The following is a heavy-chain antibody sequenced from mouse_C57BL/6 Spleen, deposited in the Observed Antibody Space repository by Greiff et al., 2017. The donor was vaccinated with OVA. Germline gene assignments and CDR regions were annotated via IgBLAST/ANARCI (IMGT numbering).Heavy chain of an antibody. V-gene: IGHV1-15*01. CDR3: TRSKYSNKFIDY. Sequence: VQLQQSGAELVRPGASVTLSCTASGYTFTDYEMHWVKQTPVHGLEWIGAIDPETGGTAYNQKFKGTAILTANKSSSTAYMEHRNLTSADSAVYYCTRSKYSNKFIDYWGQGTTLTVSS. J-gene: IGHJ2*01. D-gene: IGHD2-5*01. CDR2: IDPETGGT. CDR1: GYTFTDYE.